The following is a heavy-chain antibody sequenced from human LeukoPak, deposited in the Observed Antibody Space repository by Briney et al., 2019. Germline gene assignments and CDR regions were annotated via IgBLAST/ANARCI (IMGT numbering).Heavy chain of an antibody. J-gene: IGHJ4*02. Sequence: SETLSLTCTVSGDSINSLDLWSWVRQPPGKGLEWIGEMYLSGTTHSNPSVKSRVTISIYKSKNQFFLDLSSVTAADTAVYYCAGLVGRYSSGLYYYYFDYWGQGTLVTVSS. CDR1: GDSINSLDL. CDR2: MYLSGTT. CDR3: AGLVGRYSSGLYYYYFDY. D-gene: IGHD3-22*01. V-gene: IGHV4-4*02.